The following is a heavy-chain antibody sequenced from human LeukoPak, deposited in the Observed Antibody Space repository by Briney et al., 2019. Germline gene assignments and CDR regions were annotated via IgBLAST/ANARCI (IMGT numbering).Heavy chain of an antibody. V-gene: IGHV3-7*02. CDR1: GFTFRRSW. CDR3: ARPFYYDNNGGEGMDV. CDR2: IKEDGSEK. J-gene: IGHJ6*02. Sequence: GGSLRLSCAASGFTFRRSWMSWVRQAPGKGLEWVANIKEDGSEKHHVDSVKGRFTISRDNAKNSLYLQMNSLRAEDTAVYYCARPFYYDNNGGEGMDVWGQGTTVTVSS. D-gene: IGHD3-22*01.